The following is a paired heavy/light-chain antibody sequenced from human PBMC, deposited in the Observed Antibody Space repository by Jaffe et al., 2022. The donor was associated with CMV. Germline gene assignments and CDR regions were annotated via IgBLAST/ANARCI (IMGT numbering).Light chain of an antibody. CDR2: WAS. J-gene: IGKJ4*01. Sequence: DIVMTQSPDSLAVSLGERATINCKSSQSVLYSSNNKNYLAWYQQKPGQPPKLLIYWASTRESGVPDRFSGSGSGTDFTLTISSLQAEDVAVYYCQQYYSTPPAFGGGTKVEIK. V-gene: IGKV4-1*01. CDR1: QSVLYSSNNKNY. CDR3: QQYYSTPPA.
Heavy chain of an antibody. V-gene: IGHV4-34*01. CDR2: INHSGST. CDR1: GGSFSGYY. J-gene: IGHJ4*02. CDR3: ARASFSHRRRWLQLGYFDY. D-gene: IGHD5-12*01. Sequence: QVQLQQWGAGLLKPSETLSLTCAVYGGSFSGYYWSWIRQPPGKGLEWIGEINHSGSTNYNPSLKSRVTISVDTSKNQFSLKLSSVTAADTAVYYCARASFSHRRRWLQLGYFDYWGQGTLVTVSS.